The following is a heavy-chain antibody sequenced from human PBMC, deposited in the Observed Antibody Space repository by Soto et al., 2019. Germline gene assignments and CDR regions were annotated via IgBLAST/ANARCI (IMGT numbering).Heavy chain of an antibody. CDR3: ARIKLVEWFFINVDVYDMDV. V-gene: IGHV3-48*02. D-gene: IGHD3-3*01. CDR1: GFSLSDYA. Sequence: GGSLRLSCVASGFSLSDYAVNWVRQAPGKGLEWVSFISSDSRTIYYADFVEGRFTVSRDNARNSVFLQMDSLRDEDAAVYYFARIKLVEWFFINVDVYDMDVWGQGTPVTVSS. J-gene: IGHJ6*02. CDR2: ISSDSRTI.